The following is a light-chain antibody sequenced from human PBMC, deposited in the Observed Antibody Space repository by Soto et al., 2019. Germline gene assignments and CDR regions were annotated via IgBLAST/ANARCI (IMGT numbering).Light chain of an antibody. Sequence: EIVLTHSPCTLSLSPGSRCILSCRASQSVSNNYLAWYKQKPGQAPRLLIYGASNRATGIPDRLSGSASGTDFTLTISRMAPEDFAVYYCQQYGSPGTFGQGTKVDI. CDR3: QQYGSPGT. V-gene: IGKV3-20*01. CDR2: GAS. CDR1: QSVSNNY. J-gene: IGKJ1*01.